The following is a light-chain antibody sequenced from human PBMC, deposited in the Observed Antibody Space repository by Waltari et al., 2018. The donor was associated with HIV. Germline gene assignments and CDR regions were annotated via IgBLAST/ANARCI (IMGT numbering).Light chain of an antibody. CDR1: GSDIAVYNY. J-gene: IGLJ3*02. CDR2: HTH. CDR3: SSYASGGSLL. Sequence: QSALTQPASVSGSPGQSITISCIGSGSDIAVYNYISWYQHPPDGAPRLFVFHTHCPPAGSPCRFAGSKSGNTASLTISGLQAEDEGIYYCSSYASGGSLLFGGGTKVTVL. V-gene: IGLV2-14*01.